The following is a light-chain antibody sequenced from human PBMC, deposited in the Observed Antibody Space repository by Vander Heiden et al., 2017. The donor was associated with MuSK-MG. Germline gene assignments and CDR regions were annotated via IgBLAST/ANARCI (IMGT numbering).Light chain of an antibody. V-gene: IGKV1-9*01. Sequence: DIQLTQSPSFLSASVGDRVTINCRASQGISSYLAWYQQKPGKAPKLRIYAASTLQSGVPSRFSGSGSGTEFTLTISSLQPEDFATYYCQQLNSYPPYTFGQGTKLEIK. CDR1: QGISSY. CDR3: QQLNSYPPYT. J-gene: IGKJ2*01. CDR2: AAS.